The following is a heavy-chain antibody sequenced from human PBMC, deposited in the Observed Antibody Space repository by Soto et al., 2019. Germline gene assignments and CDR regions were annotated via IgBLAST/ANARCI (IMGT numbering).Heavy chain of an antibody. CDR1: GGSFSGYY. CDR2: INHSGST. D-gene: IGHD3-3*01. Sequence: SETLSLTCAVYGGSFSGYYWSWIRQPPGKGLEWIGEINHSGSTNYNPSLKSRVTISVDTSKNQFSLKLSSVTAADTAVYYCARGSRGYYDFWSGYYTGYYYGMDVWGQGTTVTVSS. V-gene: IGHV4-34*01. CDR3: ARGSRGYYDFWSGYYTGYYYGMDV. J-gene: IGHJ6*02.